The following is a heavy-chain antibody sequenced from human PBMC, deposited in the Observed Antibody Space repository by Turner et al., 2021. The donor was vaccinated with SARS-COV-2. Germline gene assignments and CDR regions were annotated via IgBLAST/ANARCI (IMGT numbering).Heavy chain of an antibody. CDR3: AILTATSSGF. CDR2: ISGSGGST. J-gene: IGHJ4*02. Sequence: EVQLLESGGGLVQPGGSLRLSCAASGFTSSNYPMSWVRQAPGKGLEWVSSISGSGGSTYYADSVKGRFTISRDNSKNTLYLQLNSLRAEDTAVYYCAILTATSSGFWGQGTLVTVSS. CDR1: GFTSSNYP. D-gene: IGHD4-17*01. V-gene: IGHV3-23*01.